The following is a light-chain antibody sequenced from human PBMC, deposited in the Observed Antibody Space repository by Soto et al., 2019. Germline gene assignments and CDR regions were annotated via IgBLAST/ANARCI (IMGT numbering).Light chain of an antibody. CDR2: EVS. CDR1: SSDVGSYNL. J-gene: IGLJ1*01. CDR3: CSYAGSSTLLV. V-gene: IGLV2-23*02. Sequence: QSVLTQPASVSGSPGQSITISCTGTSSDVGSYNLVSWYQQHPGKAPKLMIYEVSKRPSGVSNRFSGSKSGNTASLTISGLQAQDDAAYYCCSYAGSSTLLVFGTGTKVTVL.